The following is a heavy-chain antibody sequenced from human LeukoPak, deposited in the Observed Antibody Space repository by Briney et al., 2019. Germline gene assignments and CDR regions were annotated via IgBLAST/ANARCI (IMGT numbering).Heavy chain of an antibody. Sequence: SETLSLTCAVYGGSFSGYYWSWIRQPPGKGLEWIGEINHSGSTNYNPSLKSRVTISVDTSKNQFSLKLSSVTAADTAVYYCARGLLWFGPGVAFDIWGQGTMVTVSS. V-gene: IGHV4-34*01. CDR3: ARGLLWFGPGVAFDI. CDR2: INHSGST. CDR1: GGSFSGYY. D-gene: IGHD3-10*01. J-gene: IGHJ3*02.